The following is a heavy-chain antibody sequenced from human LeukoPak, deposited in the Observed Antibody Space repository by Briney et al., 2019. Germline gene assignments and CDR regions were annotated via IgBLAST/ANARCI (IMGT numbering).Heavy chain of an antibody. CDR1: GGSFSGYY. J-gene: IGHJ4*02. Sequence: SETLSLTCAVYGGSFSGYYWSWIRQPPGKGLEWIGEINHSGSTNYNPSLKSRVTISVDTSKNQFSLKLSSVTAADTAVYYCARDRYSGSYEDYWGQGTLVTVSS. CDR2: INHSGST. V-gene: IGHV4-34*01. CDR3: ARDRYSGSYEDY. D-gene: IGHD1-26*01.